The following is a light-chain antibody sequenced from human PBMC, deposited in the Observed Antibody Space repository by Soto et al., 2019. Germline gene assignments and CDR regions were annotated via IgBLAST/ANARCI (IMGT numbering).Light chain of an antibody. Sequence: EIVLTQSAGTLSLSPGARSTLSCRSSQSVDRNYLAWYQHKPGQAPRLLISGASRRAAGIPDRFSGSGSGTDFTLTISRLESEDLAVYYCQQYDSSPRTFGQGTKVDIK. CDR1: QSVDRNY. CDR3: QQYDSSPRT. CDR2: GAS. V-gene: IGKV3-20*01. J-gene: IGKJ1*01.